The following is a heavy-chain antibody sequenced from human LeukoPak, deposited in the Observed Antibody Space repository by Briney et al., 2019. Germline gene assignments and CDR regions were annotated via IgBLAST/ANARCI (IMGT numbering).Heavy chain of an antibody. CDR1: GGSISSYY. J-gene: IGHJ4*02. CDR2: IYYSGST. D-gene: IGHD4-17*01. Sequence: SETLSLTCTVSGGSISSYYWSWIRQPPGKGLEWIGYIYYSGSTNYNPSLKSRVTISVDTSKNQFSLKLSSVTAADTAVYYCASQRLRDYYGDYLLTNFDYWGQGTLVTVSS. CDR3: ASQRLRDYYGDYLLTNFDY. V-gene: IGHV4-59*08.